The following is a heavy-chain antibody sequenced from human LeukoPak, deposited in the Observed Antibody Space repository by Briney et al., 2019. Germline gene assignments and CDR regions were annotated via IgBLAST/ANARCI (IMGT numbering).Heavy chain of an antibody. Sequence: GGSLRLSCAASGFTFSSYWMSWVRQAPGQGLEWVANIKQDGSEKYYVDSVKGRFTISRDNAKNSLYLQMNSLRAEDTAVYYCESGGYSGYPFDPWGQGTLVTVSS. V-gene: IGHV3-7*02. J-gene: IGHJ5*02. CDR1: GFTFSSYW. CDR3: ESGGYSGYPFDP. D-gene: IGHD5-12*01. CDR2: IKQDGSEK.